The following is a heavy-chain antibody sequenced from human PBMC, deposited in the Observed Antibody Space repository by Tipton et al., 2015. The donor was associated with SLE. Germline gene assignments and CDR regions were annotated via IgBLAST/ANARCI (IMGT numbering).Heavy chain of an antibody. D-gene: IGHD6-6*01. V-gene: IGHV4-39*07. Sequence: TLSLTCTVSGGSISSGSYYWSWIRQPPGKGLEWIGEINHSGSTNYNPSLKSRVTISVDTSKNQFSLKLSSVTAADTAVYYCARGGRIAARRNWYFDLWGRGTLVTVSS. CDR1: GGSISSGSYY. J-gene: IGHJ2*01. CDR3: ARGGRIAARRNWYFDL. CDR2: INHSGST.